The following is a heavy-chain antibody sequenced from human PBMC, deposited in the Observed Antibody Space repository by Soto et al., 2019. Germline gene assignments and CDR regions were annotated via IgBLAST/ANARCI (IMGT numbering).Heavy chain of an antibody. D-gene: IGHD5-12*01. J-gene: IGHJ4*02. CDR3: ARGSTKGTNYFDY. V-gene: IGHV1-46*01. CDR1: GYTFTSYY. CDR2: INPSCGST. Sequence: ASVKVSCKASGYTFTSYYMHWVRQAPGQGLEWMGIINPSCGSTSYAQKFQGRVTITTDASTSTAYMELSSLRSEDTAVYYCARGSTKGTNYFDYWGQGTLVTVSS.